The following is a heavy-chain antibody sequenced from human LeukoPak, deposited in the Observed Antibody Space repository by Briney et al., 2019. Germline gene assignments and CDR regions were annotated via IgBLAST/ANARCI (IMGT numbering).Heavy chain of an antibody. J-gene: IGHJ3*02. V-gene: IGHV4-4*07. CDR2: IYTRGST. CDR1: GGSINNYY. D-gene: IGHD2-15*01. Sequence: SETLSLICTVSGGSINNYYWSWIRQPAGKGLEWIGRIYTRGSTNYNPSLKSRVTMSVDTSKNQFSLKLSSVTAADTAVYYCARGRYCSADICSGGDAFDIWVQGTMVSVSS. CDR3: ARGRYCSADICSGGDAFDI.